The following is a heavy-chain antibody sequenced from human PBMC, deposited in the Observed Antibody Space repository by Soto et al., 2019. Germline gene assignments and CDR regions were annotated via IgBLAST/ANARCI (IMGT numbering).Heavy chain of an antibody. D-gene: IGHD5-18*01. V-gene: IGHV4-34*01. CDR2: INHSGST. CDR1: GGSFSGYY. Sequence: QVQLQQWGAGLLKPSETLSLTCAVYGGSFSGYYWSWIRQPPGKGLEWIGEINHSGSTNYNPSLKXXVXIXXDTSKNQFSLKLSSVTAADTAVYYCARVGQLWVDYWGQGTLVTVSS. J-gene: IGHJ4*02. CDR3: ARVGQLWVDY.